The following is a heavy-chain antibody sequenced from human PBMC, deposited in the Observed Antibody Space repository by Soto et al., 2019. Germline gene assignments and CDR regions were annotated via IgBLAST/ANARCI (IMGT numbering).Heavy chain of an antibody. Sequence: QVQLVESGGGVVQPGRSLRLSCAASGFSFSSYGFHWVRQAPGKGLEWVAVTSYDGSNKYYADSVKGRFTISRDNSKNTLYLQMNSLATEDTAVYYCAKWHESNAVAPWGQGTLVTVSS. J-gene: IGHJ5*02. CDR1: GFSFSSYG. D-gene: IGHD4-4*01. CDR3: AKWHESNAVAP. CDR2: TSYDGSNK. V-gene: IGHV3-30*18.